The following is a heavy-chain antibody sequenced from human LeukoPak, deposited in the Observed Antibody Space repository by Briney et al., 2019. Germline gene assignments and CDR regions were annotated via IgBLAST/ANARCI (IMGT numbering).Heavy chain of an antibody. CDR2: IYYSGST. Sequence: SETLSLTCTVSGGSISSSSYYWGWIRQPPGKGLEWIGSIYYSGSTYYNPSLKSRVTISVDTSKNQFSLKLSSVTAADTAVYYCARGDNIAAAGEFDYWGQGTLVTVSS. CDR3: ARGDNIAAAGEFDY. V-gene: IGHV4-39*07. CDR1: GGSISSSSYY. J-gene: IGHJ4*02. D-gene: IGHD6-13*01.